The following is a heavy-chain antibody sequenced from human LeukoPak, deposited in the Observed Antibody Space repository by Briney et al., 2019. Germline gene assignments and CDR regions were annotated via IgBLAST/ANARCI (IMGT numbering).Heavy chain of an antibody. V-gene: IGHV3-74*01. CDR3: ASSAGMVDY. J-gene: IGHJ4*02. Sequence: PGGSLRLSCAASGFTFSNYWMHWVRQAPGKGLVCVSRINTDGSRTTYADSVRGRITISRDNAKNTLYLQMNTLRAEDTAVYYCASSAGMVDYWGQGTLVTVSS. D-gene: IGHD6-19*01. CDR1: GFTFSNYW. CDR2: INTDGSRT.